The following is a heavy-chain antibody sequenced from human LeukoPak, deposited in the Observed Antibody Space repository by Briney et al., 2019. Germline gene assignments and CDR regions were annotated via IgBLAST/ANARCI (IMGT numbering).Heavy chain of an antibody. CDR3: ARGGGTWLGFDP. CDR1: GGSISSGSYY. V-gene: IGHV4-61*02. D-gene: IGHD3-9*01. Sequence: PSETLSLTCTVSGGSISSGSYYWSWIRQPAGKGLEWIGRIYTSGSTNYNPSPKSRVTISVDTSKNQFSLKLSSVTAADTAVYYCARGGGTWLGFDPWGQGTLVTVSS. J-gene: IGHJ5*02. CDR2: IYTSGST.